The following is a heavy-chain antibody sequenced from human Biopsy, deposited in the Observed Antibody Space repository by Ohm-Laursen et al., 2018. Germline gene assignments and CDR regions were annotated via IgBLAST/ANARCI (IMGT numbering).Heavy chain of an antibody. J-gene: IGHJ6*02. V-gene: IGHV1-69*10. Sequence: VKISCKASGDTLSRSAFFWVRQAPGQGLVYLGRIIPIVGITNHAQTFQGRITLTADKSTCMVYMELSRLRSDDTAIYYCARGGSGSGYYGRDVWGQGATGSVSS. CDR3: ARGGSGSGYYGRDV. D-gene: IGHD3-10*01. CDR2: IIPIVGIT. CDR1: GDTLSRSA.